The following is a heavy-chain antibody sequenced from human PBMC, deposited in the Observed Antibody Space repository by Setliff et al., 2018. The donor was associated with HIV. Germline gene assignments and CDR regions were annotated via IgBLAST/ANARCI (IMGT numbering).Heavy chain of an antibody. V-gene: IGHV4-59*12. CDR3: ARSSQYGYLNWFDP. CDR2: IYYSGST. Sequence: SETLSLTCTVSGASISTYYWSWVRQPPGKGLEWIGYIYYSGSTNYNPSLKSRVTISVDTSKNQFSLRLTSVTAADTAVYFCARSSQYGYLNWFDPWGRGTLVTVSS. J-gene: IGHJ5*02. D-gene: IGHD5-12*01. CDR1: GASISTYY.